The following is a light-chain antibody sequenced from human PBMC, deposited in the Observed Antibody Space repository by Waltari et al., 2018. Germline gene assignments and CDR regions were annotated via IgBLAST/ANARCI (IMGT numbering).Light chain of an antibody. CDR3: ATWDDSLGGFYV. Sequence: QSVLTQSSPTSGTPAPLFSISCSGTSSNFPRTSVYCYQHLPAAAPKLLIYASDQRPSGVPDRFSGSKSGTSASLAISGLRSEDEADYYCATWDDSLGGFYVFGTGTKVTVL. CDR2: ASD. J-gene: IGLJ1*01. CDR1: SSNFPRTS. V-gene: IGLV1-47*01.